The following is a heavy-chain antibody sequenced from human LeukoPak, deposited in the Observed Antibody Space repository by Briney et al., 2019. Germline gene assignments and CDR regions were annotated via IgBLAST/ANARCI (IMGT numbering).Heavy chain of an antibody. CDR1: GFTFSSYN. V-gene: IGHV3-21*01. CDR3: ASPSGYNYAGSPLGY. J-gene: IGHJ4*02. CDR2: ISSSSSYI. D-gene: IGHD5-12*01. Sequence: GGSLRLSCAASGFTFSSYNMNWVCQAPGKGLEWVSSISSSSSYIYYADSVKGRFTISRDNAKNSLYLQMNSLRAEDTAVYYCASPSGYNYAGSPLGYWGQGTLVTVSS.